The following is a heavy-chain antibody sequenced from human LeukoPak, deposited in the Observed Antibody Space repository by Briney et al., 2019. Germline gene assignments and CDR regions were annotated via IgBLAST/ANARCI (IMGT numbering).Heavy chain of an antibody. V-gene: IGHV3-23*01. CDR1: GFTFSGYA. D-gene: IGHD4-23*01. Sequence: GGSLRLSCAASGFTFSGYAMSWVRQAPGKGLEWVSAISGSGGSTYYADSVKGRFTISRDNSKNTLYLQMNSLRAEDTAVYYCAKDPTPTVVTPFDYWGQGTLVTVFS. J-gene: IGHJ4*02. CDR3: AKDPTPTVVTPFDY. CDR2: ISGSGGST.